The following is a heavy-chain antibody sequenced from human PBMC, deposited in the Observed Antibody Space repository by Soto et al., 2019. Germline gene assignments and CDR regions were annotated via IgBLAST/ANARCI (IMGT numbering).Heavy chain of an antibody. CDR1: GYTFTSYD. J-gene: IGHJ4*02. D-gene: IGHD3-22*01. CDR3: ARGRGHPSEVVARDY. V-gene: IGHV1-8*01. Sequence: ASVKVSCKASGYTFTSYDINWARQATGQGLEWMGWMNPNSGNTGYAQKFQGRVTMTRNTSISTAYMELSSLRSEDTAVYYCARGRGHPSEVVARDYWGQGTLVTVSS. CDR2: MNPNSGNT.